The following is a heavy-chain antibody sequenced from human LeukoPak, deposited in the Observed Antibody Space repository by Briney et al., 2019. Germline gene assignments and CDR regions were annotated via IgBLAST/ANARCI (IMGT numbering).Heavy chain of an antibody. CDR3: AREGTAGTNLNWFDP. CDR2: ISYSGST. CDR1: GGSISSYY. D-gene: IGHD1-1*01. V-gene: IGHV4-59*01. J-gene: IGHJ5*02. Sequence: SETLSLTCTVSGGSISSYYWRWIRQPPAKGLEWIGYISYSGSTNFNPSLKSRVTISVDTSKNQFSLKLSSVTAADTAVYYCAREGTAGTNLNWFDPWGQGTLVTVSS.